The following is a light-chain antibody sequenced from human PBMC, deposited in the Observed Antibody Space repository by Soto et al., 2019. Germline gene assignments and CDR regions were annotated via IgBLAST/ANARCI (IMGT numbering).Light chain of an antibody. Sequence: QYALTQPASVSGSPGQSITISCTGTNSDVGGYDYVSWYQQHPGKAPKLMISEVNNRPSGVSSRFSGSKSGNTASLTISGLQAEDEADYYCSSYSSSSTPLVFGTGTKLTVL. CDR3: SSYSSSSTPLV. CDR2: EVN. J-gene: IGLJ1*01. V-gene: IGLV2-14*01. CDR1: NSDVGGYDY.